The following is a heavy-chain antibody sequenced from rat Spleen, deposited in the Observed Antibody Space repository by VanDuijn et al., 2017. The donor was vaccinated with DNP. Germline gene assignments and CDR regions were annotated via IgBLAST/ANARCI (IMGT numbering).Heavy chain of an antibody. Sequence: EVLVVDSGGGLVQPGGSLRLSCAASGFTFSDYYMSWVRQAPTTGLEWVASINPDGGSTYYRDSVKGRFTISRDNAKNTLYLQMNSLRSEDTATYYCARDRGIIYYYSGSFDYWGQGTSVTVSS. V-gene: IGHV5-20*01. D-gene: IGHD1-1*01. CDR2: INPDGGST. CDR3: ARDRGIIYYYSGSFDY. CDR1: GFTFSDYY. J-gene: IGHJ4*01.